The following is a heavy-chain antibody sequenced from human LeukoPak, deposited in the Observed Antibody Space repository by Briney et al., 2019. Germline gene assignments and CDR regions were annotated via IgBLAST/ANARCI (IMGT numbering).Heavy chain of an antibody. Sequence: SVKVSCKASGGTFSSYAISWVRQAPGQGLEWMGGIIPIFGTANYAQKFQGRVTITADESTSTAYMELSSLRSEDTAVYYCARGAEMTTDLYFDYWGQGTLVTVSS. J-gene: IGHJ4*02. CDR1: GGTFSSYA. CDR3: ARGAEMTTDLYFDY. V-gene: IGHV1-69*13. CDR2: IIPIFGTA. D-gene: IGHD4-17*01.